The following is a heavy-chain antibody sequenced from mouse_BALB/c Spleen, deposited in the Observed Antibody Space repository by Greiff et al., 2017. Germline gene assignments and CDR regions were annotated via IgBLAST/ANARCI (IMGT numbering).Heavy chain of an antibody. D-gene: IGHD2-4*01. CDR2: IWAGGST. J-gene: IGHJ4*01. Sequence: VKVVESGPGLVAPSQSLSITCTVSGFSLTSYGVHWVRQPPGKGLEWLGVIWAGGSTNYNSALMSRLSISKDNSKSQVFLKMNSLQTDDTAMYYCARYDSYYAMDYWGQGTSVTVSS. CDR3: ARYDSYYAMDY. CDR1: GFSLTSYG. V-gene: IGHV2-9*02.